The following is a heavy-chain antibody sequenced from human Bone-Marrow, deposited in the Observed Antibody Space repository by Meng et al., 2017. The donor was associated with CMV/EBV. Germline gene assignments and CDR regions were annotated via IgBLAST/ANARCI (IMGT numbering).Heavy chain of an antibody. D-gene: IGHD4-17*01. Sequence: SETLSLTCAVYGGSFSGYYWSWIRQPPGKGLEWLGEINHSGSTNYNPSLKSRVTISVDTSKNQFSLKLSPVTAADTAVYYCARSTEYNWFDPWGQGTLVTVSS. CDR3: ARSTEYNWFDP. CDR1: GGSFSGYY. J-gene: IGHJ5*02. V-gene: IGHV4-34*01. CDR2: INHSGST.